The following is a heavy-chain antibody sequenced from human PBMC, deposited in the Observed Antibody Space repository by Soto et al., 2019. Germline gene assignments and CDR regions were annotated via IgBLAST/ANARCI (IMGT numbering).Heavy chain of an antibody. Sequence: QVQLVQSGAEVKKPGSSVKVSCKASGGTFSSYTISWVRQAPGQGLEWMGRIIPILGIANYAQKFQGRVKIPGEKSTSTAYMELGSLRSGDTAVYYWAGGGATMLAEYFQHWGQGTLVTVSS. CDR2: IIPILGIA. J-gene: IGHJ1*01. D-gene: IGHD1-26*01. CDR3: AGGGATMLAEYFQH. V-gene: IGHV1-69*02. CDR1: GGTFSSYT.